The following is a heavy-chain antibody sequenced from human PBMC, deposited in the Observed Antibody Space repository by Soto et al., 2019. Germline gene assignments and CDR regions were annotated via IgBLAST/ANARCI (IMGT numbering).Heavy chain of an antibody. V-gene: IGHV4-59*01. CDR1: GGSIRDYF. D-gene: IGHD4-17*01. CDR2: IYYSGRT. Sequence: SETLSLTCTVSGGSIRDYFWTWIRQPPGKGLEWIGYIYYSGRTHYNPSLKSRVSISVDTSKNHFSLQLRSVTAADTAVYYCARVGGDDFGDSGGFDYWGQGTPVTVSS. J-gene: IGHJ4*02. CDR3: ARVGGDDFGDSGGFDY.